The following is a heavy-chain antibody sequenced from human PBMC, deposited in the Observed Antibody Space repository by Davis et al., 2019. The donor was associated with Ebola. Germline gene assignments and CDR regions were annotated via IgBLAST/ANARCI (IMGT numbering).Heavy chain of an antibody. Sequence: PGGSLRLSCVASGFTFSAYALSWVRQAPGKGPEWVSSMSGSGGSIYYADSVKGRFTISRDDAKNSLYLHMSRLRAEDAARYYCARGDYLSSIFTFDYWGRGTLVTVSS. V-gene: IGHV3-23*01. D-gene: IGHD3-3*01. J-gene: IGHJ4*02. CDR3: ARGDYLSSIFTFDY. CDR2: MSGSGGSI. CDR1: GFTFSAYA.